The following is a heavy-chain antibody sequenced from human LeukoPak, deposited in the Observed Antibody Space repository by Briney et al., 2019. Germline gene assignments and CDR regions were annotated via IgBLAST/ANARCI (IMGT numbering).Heavy chain of an antibody. J-gene: IGHJ4*02. V-gene: IGHV3-7*01. Sequence: GGSLRLSCAASGFTFNRHWMTWVRQAPGKGLGWIANVNPDMSEKNYVESVKGRFTISRDKVKNSLYLQMNSLRGDDTAVYYCARDGLPVALDKWGQGTLVTVSS. D-gene: IGHD2-2*01. CDR1: GFTFNRHW. CDR3: ARDGLPVALDK. CDR2: VNPDMSEK.